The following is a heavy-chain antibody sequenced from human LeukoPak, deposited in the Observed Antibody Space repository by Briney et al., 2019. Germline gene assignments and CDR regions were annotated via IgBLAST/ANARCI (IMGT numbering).Heavy chain of an antibody. CDR1: GFTVSSNY. Sequence: GGSLRLSCAASGFTVSSNYMSWVRQAPGKGLEWVSAISGSGGSTYYADSVKGRFTISRDNSKNTLYLQMNSLRAEDTAVYYCAKDQYYYDSSGLPRPGDYWGQGTLVTVSS. J-gene: IGHJ4*02. CDR2: ISGSGGST. V-gene: IGHV3-23*01. CDR3: AKDQYYYDSSGLPRPGDY. D-gene: IGHD3-22*01.